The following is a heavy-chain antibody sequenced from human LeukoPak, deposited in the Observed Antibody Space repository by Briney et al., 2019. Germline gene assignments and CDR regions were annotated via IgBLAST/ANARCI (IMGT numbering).Heavy chain of an antibody. J-gene: IGHJ6*02. D-gene: IGHD3-3*01. Sequence: ASVKVSCTASGYTFTSYDINWVRQATGQGLEWMGWMNPNSGNTGYAQKFQGRVTMTRNTSISTAYMELSSLRSEDTAVYYCARGGANYYDFWSGSGGMDVWGQGTTVTVSS. CDR1: GYTFTSYD. CDR3: ARGGANYYDFWSGSGGMDV. CDR2: MNPNSGNT. V-gene: IGHV1-8*01.